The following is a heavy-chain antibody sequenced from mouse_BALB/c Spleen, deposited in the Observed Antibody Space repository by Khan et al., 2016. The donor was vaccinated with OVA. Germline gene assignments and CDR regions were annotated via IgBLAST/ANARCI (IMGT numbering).Heavy chain of an antibody. J-gene: IGHJ2*01. CDR1: GYYITTTC. V-gene: IGHV14-3*02. CDR3: ARMIKN. Sequence: EVQLQESGPDLVKPGATVTLSCTASGYYITTTCMHWLNQWPAQGLEWIGGIIPPNGNTKYDPTFKGRVTITADTSSNTAYLQLNSLTSEDTADCYGARMIKNWGQGTTLTVSS. D-gene: IGHD2-3*01. CDR2: IIPPNGNT.